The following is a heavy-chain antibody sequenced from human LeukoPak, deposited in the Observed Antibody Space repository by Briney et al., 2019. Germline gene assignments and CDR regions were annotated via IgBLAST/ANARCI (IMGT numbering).Heavy chain of an antibody. CDR1: RFTFSSYA. V-gene: IGHV3-23*01. D-gene: IGHD3-16*01. CDR3: AKGYYDYVWGSYYFDY. CDR2: ISGSGGST. J-gene: IGHJ4*02. Sequence: PGGSLILSCAASRFTFSSYAMSWVRQAPGKGLEWVSAISGSGGSTYYADSVKGRFTISRDNSRDTLYLQMNSLRAEDTAVYYCAKGYYDYVWGSYYFDYWGQGTLVTVSS.